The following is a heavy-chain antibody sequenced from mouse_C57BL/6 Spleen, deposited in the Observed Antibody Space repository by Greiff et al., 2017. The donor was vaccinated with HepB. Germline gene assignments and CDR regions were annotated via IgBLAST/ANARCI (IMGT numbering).Heavy chain of an antibody. CDR1: GYAFTNYL. J-gene: IGHJ1*03. V-gene: IGHV1-54*01. Sequence: QVQLQQSGAELVRPGTSVKVSCKASGYAFTNYLIEWVKQRPGQGLEWIGVINPGSGGTNYNEKFKGKATLTADKSASTASMQLSSLTSEDSAVYFCAREDDSWYFDVWGTGTTVTVSS. CDR3: AREDDSWYFDV. CDR2: INPGSGGT. D-gene: IGHD2-4*01.